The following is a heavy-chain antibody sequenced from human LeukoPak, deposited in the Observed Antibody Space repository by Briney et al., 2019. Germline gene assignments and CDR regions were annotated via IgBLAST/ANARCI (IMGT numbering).Heavy chain of an antibody. D-gene: IGHD3-10*01. CDR3: ARGRVVLGDLWFGELLHRPHMDV. CDR2: IRSDGSNK. J-gene: IGHJ6*03. Sequence: PGGSLRLSCAASGFTFSSYGMHWVRQAPGKGLEGVAFIRSDGSNKYYADSVKGRFTISRDNSKNTLYLQMNSLRADDTAVYYCARGRVVLGDLWFGELLHRPHMDVWGKGTTVTVSS. V-gene: IGHV3-30*02. CDR1: GFTFSSYG.